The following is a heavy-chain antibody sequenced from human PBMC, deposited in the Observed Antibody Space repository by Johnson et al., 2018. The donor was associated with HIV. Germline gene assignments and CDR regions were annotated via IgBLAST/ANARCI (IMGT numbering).Heavy chain of an antibody. J-gene: IGHJ3*01. CDR1: GFIFDDYG. V-gene: IGHV3-20*04. D-gene: IGHD1-26*01. CDR2: INWNGGNT. CDR3: ARRDSGSLSFDL. Sequence: MQLVESGGDVVRPGGSLRLSCTGSGFIFDDYGLNWVRQGPGKGLEWVSGINWNGGNTGYADSVKGRCTISRDNDKSSVYMQMNNLRAEDTAFYYCARRDSGSLSFDLWGQGTMVTVSS.